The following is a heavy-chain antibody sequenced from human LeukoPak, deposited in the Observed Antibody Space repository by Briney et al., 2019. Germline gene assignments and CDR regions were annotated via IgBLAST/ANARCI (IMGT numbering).Heavy chain of an antibody. CDR2: IYHSGST. CDR3: ARNPHPYGDYVDY. V-gene: IGHV4-38-2*01. J-gene: IGHJ4*02. Sequence: SETLSLTCAVSGYSISSGYYWGWIRQPPGKGLEWIGSIYHSGSTYYNPSLKSRVTISVDTSKNQFSLKLSSVTAADTAVYYCARNPHPYGDYVDYWGRGTLVTVSS. CDR1: GYSISSGYY. D-gene: IGHD4-17*01.